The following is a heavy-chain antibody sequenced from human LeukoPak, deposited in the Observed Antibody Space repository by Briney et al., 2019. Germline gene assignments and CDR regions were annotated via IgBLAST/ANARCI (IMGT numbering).Heavy chain of an antibody. CDR2: IYSGGRI. CDR1: GFIVSSDY. CDR3: GMAMDV. D-gene: IGHD5-24*01. Sequence: GGSLRLSCAASGFIVSSDYMSWVRQAPGKGLEWVSVIYSGGRIYYADSVKGRFTVSRDNAKNTLYLQMNSLRAEDTAVYYCGMAMDVWGRGTTVTVSS. J-gene: IGHJ6*02. V-gene: IGHV3-53*01.